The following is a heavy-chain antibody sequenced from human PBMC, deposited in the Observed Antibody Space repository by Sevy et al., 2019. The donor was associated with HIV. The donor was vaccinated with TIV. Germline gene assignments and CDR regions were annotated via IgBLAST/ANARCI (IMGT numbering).Heavy chain of an antibody. CDR1: GYTFTGYY. J-gene: IGHJ3*02. Sequence: ASVKVSCKASGYTFTGYYMHWVRQAPGQGLEWMGWINPNSGGTNYAQKFQGWVTMTRDTSISTAYMELSRLRSDDTAGYYWARLRLGELSLSWDAFDIWGQGTMVTVSS. CDR3: ARLRLGELSLSWDAFDI. D-gene: IGHD3-16*02. V-gene: IGHV1-2*04. CDR2: INPNSGGT.